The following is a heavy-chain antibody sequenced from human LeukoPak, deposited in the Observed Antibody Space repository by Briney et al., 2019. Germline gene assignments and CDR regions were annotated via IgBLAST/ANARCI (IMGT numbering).Heavy chain of an antibody. CDR1: GYTFTGYY. V-gene: IGHV1-2*02. Sequence: ASVKVSCKASGYTFTGYYMHWVRQAPGQGLEWMGWINPNSGGTNYAQKFQGRVTMTRDTSISTAYMELSRLRSDDTAVYYCARDRIAAAGRGFDCWGQGTLVTVSS. CDR2: INPNSGGT. CDR3: ARDRIAAAGRGFDC. D-gene: IGHD6-13*01. J-gene: IGHJ4*02.